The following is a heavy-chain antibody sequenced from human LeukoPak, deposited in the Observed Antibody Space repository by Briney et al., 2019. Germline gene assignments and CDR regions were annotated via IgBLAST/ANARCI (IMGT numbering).Heavy chain of an antibody. Sequence: GGSLRLSCAASGYTFSNAWMSWIRQAPGKGLEWVGHVKTKADGGTKDYAAPVKGRFTISRDDSKNTLYLQMNSLKTEDTAVYYCSTRARFDPWGQGTLVTVSS. CDR1: GYTFSNAW. J-gene: IGHJ5*02. CDR3: STRARFDP. CDR2: VKTKADGGTK. V-gene: IGHV3-15*01.